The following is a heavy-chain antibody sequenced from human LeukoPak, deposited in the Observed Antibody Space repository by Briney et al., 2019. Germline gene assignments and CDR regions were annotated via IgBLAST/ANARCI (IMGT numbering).Heavy chain of an antibody. J-gene: IGHJ6*04. CDR2: IYHSGST. CDR3: ARGFRYYYYGMDV. Sequence: PSETLSLTCAVSGYSISSGYYWGWIRQPPGKGLEWIGSIYHSGSTYYNPSLKSRVTISVDTSKNQFSLKLSSVTAADTVVYYCARGFRYYYYGMDVWGKGTTVTVSS. CDR1: GYSISSGYY. V-gene: IGHV4-38-2*01.